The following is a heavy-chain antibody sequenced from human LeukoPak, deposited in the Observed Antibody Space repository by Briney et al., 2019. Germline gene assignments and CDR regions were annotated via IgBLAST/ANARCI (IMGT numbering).Heavy chain of an antibody. CDR3: ARDNGSGGYFVDGGWFDP. CDR2: IYPGDSDT. CDR1: GYSFTSYW. D-gene: IGHD3-10*01. Sequence: GESLKISCKGSGYSFTSYWIGWVRQMPGKGLEWMGIIYPGDSDTRYSPSFQGQVTISADKSISTAYLQWSSLKASDTAMYYCARDNGSGGYFVDGGWFDPWGQGTLVTVSS. J-gene: IGHJ5*02. V-gene: IGHV5-51*01.